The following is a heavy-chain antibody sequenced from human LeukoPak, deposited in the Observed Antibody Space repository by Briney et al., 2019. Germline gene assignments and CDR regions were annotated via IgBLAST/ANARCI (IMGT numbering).Heavy chain of an antibody. J-gene: IGHJ6*02. CDR1: GYTFTGYY. CDR2: INPNSGGT. Sequence: ASVKVSCKASGYTFTGYYMHWVRQAPGQGLEWMGWINPNSGGTNYAQKFQGRVTMTRDTSTSTVYMELSSLRSEDTAVYYCARDVAGVGMDVWGQGTTVTVSS. V-gene: IGHV1-2*02. CDR3: ARDVAGVGMDV.